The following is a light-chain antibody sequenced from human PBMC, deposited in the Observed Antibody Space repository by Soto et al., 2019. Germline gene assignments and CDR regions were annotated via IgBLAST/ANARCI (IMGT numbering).Light chain of an antibody. CDR2: DTS. Sequence: EIVLTQSPGTLSLSPGERATRSCRASQSVSIKLAWYQQKPGQAPRLLIYDTSTRATGIPARFSGSGSGTEFTLTISSLQSEDFAVYYCQQYNNWPPITFGQGTRLEIK. CDR3: QQYNNWPPIT. V-gene: IGKV3-15*01. CDR1: QSVSIK. J-gene: IGKJ5*01.